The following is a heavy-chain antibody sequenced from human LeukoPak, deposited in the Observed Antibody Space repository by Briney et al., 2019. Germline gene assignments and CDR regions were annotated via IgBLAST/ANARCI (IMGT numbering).Heavy chain of an antibody. Sequence: GGSLRLSCAASGFTVSSNYMSWVRQAPGKGLEWVSVIYSGGSTYYADSVKGRFTISRDNSKNTLYLQMNSLRAEDTAVYYCAREVGWQWLVMNGMDVWGQGTTVTVSS. CDR3: AREVGWQWLVMNGMDV. CDR1: GFTVSSNY. CDR2: IYSGGST. V-gene: IGHV3-53*01. J-gene: IGHJ6*02. D-gene: IGHD6-19*01.